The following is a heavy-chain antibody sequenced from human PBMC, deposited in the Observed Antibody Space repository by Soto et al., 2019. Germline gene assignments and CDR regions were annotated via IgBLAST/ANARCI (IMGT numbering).Heavy chain of an antibody. CDR1: GFTFSSYA. CDR2: ISYDGSNK. D-gene: IGHD6-13*01. CDR3: AREGYSSSSYLDY. V-gene: IGHV3-30-3*01. Sequence: RRLSCAASGFTFSSYAMHWVRQAPGKGLEWVAVISYDGSNKYYADSVKGRFTISRDNSKNTLYLQMNSLRAEDTAVYYCAREGYSSSSYLDYWGQGTLVTVSS. J-gene: IGHJ4*02.